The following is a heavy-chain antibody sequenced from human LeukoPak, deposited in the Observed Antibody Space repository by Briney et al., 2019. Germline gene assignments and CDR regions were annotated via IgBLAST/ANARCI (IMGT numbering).Heavy chain of an antibody. V-gene: IGHV4-39*01. D-gene: IGHD2-21*02. Sequence: PSETLSLTCTVSGGSIGSSSYYWGWIRQPPGKGLEWIGSIYYSGSTYYNPSLKSRVTISVDTSKNQFSLKLSSVTAADTAVYYCARQRREVVTAIYYWGQGTLVTVSS. CDR2: IYYSGST. CDR1: GGSIGSSSYY. J-gene: IGHJ4*02. CDR3: ARQRREVVTAIYY.